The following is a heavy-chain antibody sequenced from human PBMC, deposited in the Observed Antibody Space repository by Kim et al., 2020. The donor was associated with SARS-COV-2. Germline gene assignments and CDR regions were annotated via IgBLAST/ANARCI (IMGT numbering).Heavy chain of an antibody. J-gene: IGHJ4*02. CDR2: ISSSGSTI. CDR1: GFTFSDYY. V-gene: IGHV3-11*01. Sequence: GGSLRLSCAASGFTFSDYYMSWIRQAPGKGLEWVSYISSSGSTIYYADSVKGRFTISRDNAKNSLYLQMNSLRAEDTAVYYCARHITILTGYYNLFDYWGQGNLVTVSS. D-gene: IGHD3-9*01. CDR3: ARHITILTGYYNLFDY.